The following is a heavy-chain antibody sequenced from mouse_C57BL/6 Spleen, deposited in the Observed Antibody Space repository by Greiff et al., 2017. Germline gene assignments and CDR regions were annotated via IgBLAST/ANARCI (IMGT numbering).Heavy chain of an antibody. J-gene: IGHJ4*01. Sequence: QVTLKVCGPGILQPSQTLSLTCSFSGFSLSTFGMGVGWIRQPSGKGLEWLAHIWWDDDKYYNPALKSRLTISKDTSKNHVFLKIANVDTADTATYYCARIRYYGSSSYAMDYWGQGTSVTVSS. CDR2: IWWDDDK. CDR1: GFSLSTFGMG. D-gene: IGHD1-1*01. V-gene: IGHV8-8*01. CDR3: ARIRYYGSSSYAMDY.